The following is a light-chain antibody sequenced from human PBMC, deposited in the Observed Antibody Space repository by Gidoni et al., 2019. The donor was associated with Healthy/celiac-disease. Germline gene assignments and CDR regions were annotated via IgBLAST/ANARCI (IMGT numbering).Light chain of an antibody. J-gene: IGLJ2*01. Sequence: QSALTPPASVSGSPGPSITISCTGTSRDVGGYNYVSWYQQPPGKAPKLMIYDVSNRPSGVSNRFSGSKSGNTASLTISGLQAEDEADYYCSSYTSSSTPVVFGGGTKLTVL. V-gene: IGLV2-14*01. CDR1: SRDVGGYNY. CDR2: DVS. CDR3: SSYTSSSTPVV.